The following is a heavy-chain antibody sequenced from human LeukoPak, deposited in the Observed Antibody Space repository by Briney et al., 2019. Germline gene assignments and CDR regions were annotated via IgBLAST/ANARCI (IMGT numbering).Heavy chain of an antibody. Sequence: PSETLSLTCAVYGGSFSDNYWSWIRQPPGKGLEWIGEINHSGSNNYSPSLRSRVSISVETPKNQSSLHLRAVTAAAAAVFYCASPTTVTTSEYEAFDISSQGTTVTASA. D-gene: IGHD4-17*01. CDR1: GGSFSDNY. J-gene: IGHJ3*02. V-gene: IGHV4-34*01. CDR2: INHSGSN. CDR3: ASPTTVTTSEYEAFDI.